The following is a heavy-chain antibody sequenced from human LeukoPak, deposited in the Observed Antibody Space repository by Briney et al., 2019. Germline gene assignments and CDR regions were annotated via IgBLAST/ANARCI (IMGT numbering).Heavy chain of an antibody. CDR2: LSSSGSAF. V-gene: IGHV3-48*04. D-gene: IGHD3-3*01. J-gene: IGHJ4*02. CDR3: AGSARLMKGVVEVTALDD. CDR1: GFTFTNYW. Sequence: GGSLRLSCAASGFTFTNYWMNWVRQAPGKGLEWIAYLSSSGSAFSYADSVKGRFTIARDNAKNSVYLEMNSLRADDTAVYYCAGSARLMKGVVEVTALDDWGQGTLVTVSS.